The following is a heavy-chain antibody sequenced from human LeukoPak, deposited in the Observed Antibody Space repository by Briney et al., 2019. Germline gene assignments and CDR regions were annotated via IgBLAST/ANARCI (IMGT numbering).Heavy chain of an antibody. CDR1: GGSFSSYV. J-gene: IGHJ4*02. D-gene: IGHD4-23*01. CDR3: AREPLDSGGNAFHY. Sequence: GASVKVSCKASGGSFSSYVISWVRQAPGQWLEWMGGIIPMFGTANYAQKFQGRVTVTADESTSTAYMELSSLRSEDTAVYYCAREPLDSGGNAFHYWGQGTLVTVSS. V-gene: IGHV1-69*01. CDR2: IIPMFGTA.